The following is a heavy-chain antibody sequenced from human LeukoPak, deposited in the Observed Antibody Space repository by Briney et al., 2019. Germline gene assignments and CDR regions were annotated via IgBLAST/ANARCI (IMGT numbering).Heavy chain of an antibody. J-gene: IGHJ3*02. CDR3: ERLLGTAANDAFDI. CDR1: GYTFTSYG. Sequence: GASVKVSCKASGYTFTSYGISWVRQAPGQGLEWMGWISAYNGNTNYAQKLQGRVTMTTDTSTSTAYMELRSLRSDDTAVYYCERLLGTAANDAFDIWGQGTMVTVSS. CDR2: ISAYNGNT. D-gene: IGHD2-2*01. V-gene: IGHV1-18*01.